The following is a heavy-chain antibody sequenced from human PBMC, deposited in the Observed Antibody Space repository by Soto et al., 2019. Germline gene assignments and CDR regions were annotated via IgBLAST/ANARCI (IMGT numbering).Heavy chain of an antibody. CDR2: ISGSGGHS. D-gene: IGHD6-19*01. CDR1: GFTFNDYA. CDR3: AKDCRRLAVTGSAFDS. V-gene: IGHV3-23*01. Sequence: GGSLRLSCAASGFTFNDYAMAWVRQAPGQGLEWVSSISGSGGHSSYVDSVRGRFTISRDNVNNILSLDMSDLRAEDTALYYCAKDCRRLAVTGSAFDSWGQGARVTVSS. J-gene: IGHJ4*02.